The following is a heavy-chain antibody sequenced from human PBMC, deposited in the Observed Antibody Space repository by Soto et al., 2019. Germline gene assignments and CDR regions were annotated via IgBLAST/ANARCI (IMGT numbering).Heavy chain of an antibody. CDR3: ARVSLWEYYDSSGYYPKNWYFDL. J-gene: IGHJ2*01. D-gene: IGHD3-22*01. CDR2: IYYSGST. V-gene: IGHV4-31*03. Sequence: QVQLQESGPGLVKPSQTLSLTCTVSGGSISSGGYYWSWIRQHPGKGLEWIRYIYYSGSTYYNPSLKSRVTISVDTSKNQFSLKLSSVTAADTAVYYCARVSLWEYYDSSGYYPKNWYFDLWGRGTLVTVSS. CDR1: GGSISSGGYY.